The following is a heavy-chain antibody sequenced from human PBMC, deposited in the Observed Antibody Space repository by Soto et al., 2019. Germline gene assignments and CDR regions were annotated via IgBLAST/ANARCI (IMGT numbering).Heavy chain of an antibody. J-gene: IGHJ6*04. D-gene: IGHD2-2*01. V-gene: IGHV5-51*01. Sequence: GESLKISCKGSGYSFTSYWIAWVRQMPGKGLEWMGIIYPGDSDTRYSPSFQGQVTISADKSISTAYLQWSSLKASDTAMYYCARGQRGYFSSTSCYGSYYAMDVWGKGTKVTVSS. CDR2: IYPGDSDT. CDR1: GYSFTSYW. CDR3: ARGQRGYFSSTSCYGSYYAMDV.